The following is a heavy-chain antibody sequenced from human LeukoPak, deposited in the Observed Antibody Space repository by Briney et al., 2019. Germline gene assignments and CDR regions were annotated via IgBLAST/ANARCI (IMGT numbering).Heavy chain of an antibody. CDR3: TRGRYYLDS. D-gene: IGHD3-16*01. CDR1: GFTFSSYA. CDR2: ISGSGDNT. Sequence: PGGSLRLSCAASGFTFSSYAMSWVRQAPGKGLEWVSVISGSGDNTYYADSVKGRLTISRDNAKNTLYLQMNSLRVEDTAVYFCTRGRYYLDSWGQGTLVTVSS. V-gene: IGHV3-23*01. J-gene: IGHJ4*02.